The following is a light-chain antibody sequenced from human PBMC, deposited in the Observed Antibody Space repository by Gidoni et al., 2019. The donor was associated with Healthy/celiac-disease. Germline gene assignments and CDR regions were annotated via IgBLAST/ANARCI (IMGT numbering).Light chain of an antibody. CDR2: AAS. CDR1: QSISSY. CDR3: QQSYSTPAT. V-gene: IGKV1-39*01. J-gene: IGKJ3*01. Sequence: DIQMTQSPPSLSASVGDRVTITCRASQSISSYLNWYQQKPGKAPKLLIYAASSLQSGVPSRFSGSGFGTDFTLTISSLQPEDFATYYCQQSYSTPATFGPGTKVDIK.